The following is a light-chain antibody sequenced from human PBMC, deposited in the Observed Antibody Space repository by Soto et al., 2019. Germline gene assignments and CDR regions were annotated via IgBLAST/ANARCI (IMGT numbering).Light chain of an antibody. J-gene: IGKJ1*01. V-gene: IGKV3-20*01. Sequence: RVVTQSRATLSVSPGERGTLSWRASQSLGGSLACYQQQPGQPPTLLIYGASSRATGIPDRFSGSGSGTDFTLPIRRLEPEDFAVYYCQQYGSSYPWTFGQGTKVDNK. CDR1: QSLGGS. CDR2: GAS. CDR3: QQYGSSYPWT.